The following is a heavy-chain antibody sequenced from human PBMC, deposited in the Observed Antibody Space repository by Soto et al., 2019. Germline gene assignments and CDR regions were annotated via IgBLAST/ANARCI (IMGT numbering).Heavy chain of an antibody. J-gene: IGHJ4*02. Sequence: QVQLVQSGAEVKKPGASVKVSCKASGYTFISYGFTWVRQAPGQGLEWMGWISAYNGNTKYAQKLQGRVTMTTDTSTRTAYMELRSLRSDDTAVYYCARDSYDILTGFPGYWGQGTRVTVSS. CDR2: ISAYNGNT. CDR3: ARDSYDILTGFPGY. D-gene: IGHD3-9*01. CDR1: GYTFISYG. V-gene: IGHV1-18*01.